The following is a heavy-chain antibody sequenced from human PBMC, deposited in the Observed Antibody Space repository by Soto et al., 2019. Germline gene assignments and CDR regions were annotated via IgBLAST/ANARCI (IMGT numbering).Heavy chain of an antibody. CDR3: ASAHGDPKYYYYGMDV. V-gene: IGHV1-3*05. J-gene: IGHJ6*02. Sequence: QVQLVQSGTEEKKPGASVKVSCKASGYTFTTYTMHWVRQAPGQKLEWMGWINAGNGDTKYSQKFQGRVTITRDTSASTAYLEVSSLRSEDTAVYYCASAHGDPKYYYYGMDVWGQGTTVTVSS. D-gene: IGHD4-17*01. CDR1: GYTFTTYT. CDR2: INAGNGDT.